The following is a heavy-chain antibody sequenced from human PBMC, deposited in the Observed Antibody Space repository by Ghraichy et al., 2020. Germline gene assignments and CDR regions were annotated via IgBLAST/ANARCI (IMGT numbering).Heavy chain of an antibody. J-gene: IGHJ6*02. Sequence: LSLTCTVSGGSVSSYSSYWVWIRQPPGKGLEWIGSLYYSGTTYYNPSLKSRVTIFVDASKNQFSLKLSSVTAADTAVYYCARPPSHYYYGMDVWGQGTAVTVSS. CDR1: GGSVSSYSSY. D-gene: IGHD3-9*01. CDR3: ARPPSHYYYGMDV. V-gene: IGHV4-39*01. CDR2: LYYSGTT.